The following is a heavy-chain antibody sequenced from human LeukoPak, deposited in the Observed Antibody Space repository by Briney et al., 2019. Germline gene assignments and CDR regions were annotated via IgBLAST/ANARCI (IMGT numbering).Heavy chain of an antibody. V-gene: IGHV4-39*01. D-gene: IGHD1-7*01. CDR3: ARQLGTPTTSVVDY. CDR2: IYSSGST. J-gene: IGHJ4*02. CDR1: GGSISIGDYY. Sequence: PPETLSLTCTVSGGSISIGDYYWGWIRQSPGKGLEGIGNIYSSGSTYYNPSLKSRVTISMDTSENQFSLNLSSVTAADTAVYYCARQLGTPTTSVVDYWGQGTLVTVSS.